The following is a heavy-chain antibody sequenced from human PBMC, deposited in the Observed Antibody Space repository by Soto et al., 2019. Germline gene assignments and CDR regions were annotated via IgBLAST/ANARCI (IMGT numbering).Heavy chain of an antibody. Sequence: GGSLRLSCAASGFTFSDYYMSWIRQAPGKGLEWVSYISSSGSTIYYADSVKGRFTISRDNAKNSLYLQMNSLRAEDTAVYYCARGRPRAYCSGGSCYSRFDPWGQGTLVTVSS. CDR2: ISSSGSTI. CDR1: GFTFSDYY. V-gene: IGHV3-11*01. CDR3: ARGRPRAYCSGGSCYSRFDP. J-gene: IGHJ5*02. D-gene: IGHD2-15*01.